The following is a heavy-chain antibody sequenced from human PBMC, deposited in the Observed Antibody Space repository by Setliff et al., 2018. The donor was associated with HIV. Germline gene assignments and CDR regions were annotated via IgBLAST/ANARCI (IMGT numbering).Heavy chain of an antibody. CDR1: GDSITSGHYY. CDR2: IHYGGFF. Sequence: SETLSLTCTVSGDSITSGHYYWGWIRQPPGKGLEWIGNIHYGGFFWYSPSLKSRVTISADPSKNQFSLKLTSVTAADTAVYYCGRLSETAMASFDSWGQGTLVTVSS. CDR3: GRLSETAMASFDS. D-gene: IGHD5-18*01. V-gene: IGHV4-39*01. J-gene: IGHJ4*02.